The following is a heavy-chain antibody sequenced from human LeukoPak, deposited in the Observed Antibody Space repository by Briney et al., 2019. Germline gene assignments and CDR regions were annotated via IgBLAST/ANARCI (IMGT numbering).Heavy chain of an antibody. CDR3: ARGGFTMAKPFRFDY. CDR1: GYTFTGCY. CDR2: INPNSGGT. D-gene: IGHD5-24*01. Sequence: ASVKVSCKASGYTFTGCYMHWVRQAPGQGLEWMGWINPNSGGTNYAQKFQGRVTMTRDTPISTAYMELSRLRADDTAVYYCARGGFTMAKPFRFDYWGQGTLVTVSS. J-gene: IGHJ4*02. V-gene: IGHV1-2*02.